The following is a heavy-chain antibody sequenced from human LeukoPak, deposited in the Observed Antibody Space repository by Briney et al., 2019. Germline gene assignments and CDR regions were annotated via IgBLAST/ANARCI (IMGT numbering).Heavy chain of an antibody. J-gene: IGHJ6*03. CDR2: VYYSGST. V-gene: IGHV4-39*01. CDR1: GGSISSSSYY. CDR3: ARLHYYYYYMDV. Sequence: SETLSLTCTVSGGSISSSSYYWGWIRQPPGTGLEWIGSVYYSGSTYYNPSLKSRVTISVDTSKNQFSLKLSSVTAADTAVYYCARLHYYYYYMDVWGKGTTVTISS.